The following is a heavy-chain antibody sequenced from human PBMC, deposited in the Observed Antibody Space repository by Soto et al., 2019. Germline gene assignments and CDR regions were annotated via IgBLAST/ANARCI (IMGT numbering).Heavy chain of an antibody. D-gene: IGHD7-27*01. CDR3: CRHARNWGSCYY. J-gene: IGHJ4*02. V-gene: IGHV3-73*02. Sequence: EVQLVESGGGLVQPGGSLTLSCAVSGLSFSDSAMHWVRQASGKGLEWVGRIRNKADSYRPVYGAPVTGRFIISRDDSKSMAYLQTGSLNTEDTAFYYSCRHARNWGSCYYWGLGTRVTVSS. CDR2: IRNKADSYRP. CDR1: GLSFSDSA.